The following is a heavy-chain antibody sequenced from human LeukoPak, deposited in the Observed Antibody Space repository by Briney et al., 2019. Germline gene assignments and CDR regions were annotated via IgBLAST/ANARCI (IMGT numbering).Heavy chain of an antibody. Sequence: PGGSLRLSCAASGLTFSSYGIHWVRQAPGKGLEWVAVISYDGSSKYYADSVKGRFTVTRDNSKNTVYLQMNSLRAVDTAVYYCAKDTGSVGYESGGYWGQGTLVTVSS. J-gene: IGHJ4*02. D-gene: IGHD2-8*02. CDR2: ISYDGSSK. V-gene: IGHV3-30*18. CDR1: GLTFSSYG. CDR3: AKDTGSVGYESGGY.